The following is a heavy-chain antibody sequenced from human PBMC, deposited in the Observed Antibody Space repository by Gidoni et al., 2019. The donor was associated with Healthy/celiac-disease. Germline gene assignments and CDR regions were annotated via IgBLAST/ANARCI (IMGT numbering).Heavy chain of an antibody. CDR3: ARATTVVTEFDY. Sequence: EVQLVESGGGLVQPGGSLRLPCVAAGSTVSSNYMSWVRQAPGKGLEWVSVIYSGGSTYYADSVKGRFTISRDNSKNTLYLQMNSLRAEDTAVYYCARATTVVTEFDYWGQGTLVTVSS. V-gene: IGHV3-66*02. CDR2: IYSGGST. CDR1: GSTVSSNY. J-gene: IGHJ4*02. D-gene: IGHD4-17*01.